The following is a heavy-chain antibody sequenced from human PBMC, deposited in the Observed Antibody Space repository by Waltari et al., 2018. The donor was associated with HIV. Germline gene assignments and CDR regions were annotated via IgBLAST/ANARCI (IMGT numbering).Heavy chain of an antibody. CDR3: ATVLVRTSWVITTAPFDY. V-gene: IGHV3-53*01. Sequence: EVQLVESGGGLIQPGGSLRLDCAAFGFAVLTHYMSWVRQAPGKGLELVSLIYSNATTYYADAVKGRFTISRDNSKNTLYLQMNSLRADYTAVYFCATVLVRTSWVITTAPFDYWGQGTLVTVSS. D-gene: IGHD3-22*01. J-gene: IGHJ4*02. CDR2: IYSNATT. CDR1: GFAVLTHY.